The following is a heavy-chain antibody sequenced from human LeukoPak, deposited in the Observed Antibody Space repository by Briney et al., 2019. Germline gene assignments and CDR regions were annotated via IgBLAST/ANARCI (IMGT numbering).Heavy chain of an antibody. V-gene: IGHV3-9*01. CDR1: GFTFDDYA. D-gene: IGHD2-2*02. J-gene: IGHJ5*02. CDR2: ISWNSGSI. Sequence: SLRLSCAASGFTFDDYAMHWVRQAPGKGLEWVSGISWNSGSIGYADSVKGRFTISRDNAKNSLYLQMNSLRAEDTAVYYCASGGCSSTSCYTYNWFDPWGQGTLVTVSS. CDR3: ASGGCSSTSCYTYNWFDP.